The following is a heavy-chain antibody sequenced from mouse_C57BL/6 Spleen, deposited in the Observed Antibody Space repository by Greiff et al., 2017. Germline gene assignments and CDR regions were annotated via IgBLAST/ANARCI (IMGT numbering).Heavy chain of an antibody. Sequence: VQLKQSGPGLVKPSQSLSLTCSVTGYSITSGYYWNWIRQFPGNKLEWMGYISYDGSNNYNPSLKNRISITRDTSKNQFFLKLNSVTTEDTATYYCARVGGTGYFDYWGQGTTLTVSS. D-gene: IGHD4-1*01. CDR1: GYSITSGYY. V-gene: IGHV3-6*01. J-gene: IGHJ2*01. CDR2: ISYDGSN. CDR3: ARVGGTGYFDY.